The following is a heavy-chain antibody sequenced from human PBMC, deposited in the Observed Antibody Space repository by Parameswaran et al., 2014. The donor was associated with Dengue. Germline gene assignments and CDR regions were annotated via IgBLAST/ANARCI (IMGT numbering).Heavy chain of an antibody. Sequence: VRQAPGKGLEWVAVISYDGSNKYYADSVKGRFTISRDNSKNTLYLQMNSLRAEDTAVYYCARGGLRYAHYYYYGMDVWA. J-gene: IGHJ6*04. CDR2: ISYDGSNK. D-gene: IGHD1-1*01. V-gene: IGHV3-30*04. CDR3: ARGGLRYAHYYYYGMDV.